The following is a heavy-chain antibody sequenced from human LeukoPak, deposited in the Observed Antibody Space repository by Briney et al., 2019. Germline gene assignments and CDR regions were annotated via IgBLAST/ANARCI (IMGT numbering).Heavy chain of an antibody. J-gene: IGHJ6*04. CDR1: GFTLSSYW. CDR3: ARARRDYGGNRMDV. D-gene: IGHD4-23*01. Sequence: GGSLRLSCATSGFTLSSYWMHWVRQAPGKGLVWVSRINSDGSSTSYADSVKGRFTISRDNAKNTLYLQMNSLRAEDTAVYYCARARRDYGGNRMDVWGKGTTVTVSS. CDR2: INSDGSST. V-gene: IGHV3-74*01.